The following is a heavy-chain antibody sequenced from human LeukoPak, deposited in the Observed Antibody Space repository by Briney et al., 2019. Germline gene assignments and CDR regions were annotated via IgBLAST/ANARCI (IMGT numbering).Heavy chain of an antibody. V-gene: IGHV4-38-2*02. CDR3: ARAHIPNF. CDR1: GYSISSGYY. CDR2: IYHSGST. Sequence: SETLSLTCTVSGYSISSGYYWGWIRQPPGKGLEWIGSIYHSGSTNYNPSLKSRVTISVDTSKNQFSLKLSSVTAADTAVYYCARAHIPNFWGQGTLVTVSS. J-gene: IGHJ4*02. D-gene: IGHD2-2*02.